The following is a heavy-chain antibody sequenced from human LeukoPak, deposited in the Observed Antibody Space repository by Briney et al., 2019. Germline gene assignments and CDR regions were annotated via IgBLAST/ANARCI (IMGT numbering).Heavy chain of an antibody. D-gene: IGHD3-10*01. CDR2: IYYSGST. Sequence: SETLSLTCTVSGGSISSGDYYWSWIRQPPGKGLEWIGYIYYSGSTYYNPSLKSRVTISVDTSKNQFSLKLSSVTAADTAMYYCARVVDYYGSGSSNYFDYWGQGTLVTVSS. V-gene: IGHV4-30-4*01. CDR3: ARVVDYYGSGSSNYFDY. CDR1: GGSISSGDYY. J-gene: IGHJ4*02.